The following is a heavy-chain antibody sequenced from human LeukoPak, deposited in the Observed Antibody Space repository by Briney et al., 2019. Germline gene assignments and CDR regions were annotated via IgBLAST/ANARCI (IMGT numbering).Heavy chain of an antibody. D-gene: IGHD6-19*01. V-gene: IGHV4-34*01. J-gene: IGHJ5*02. Sequence: SETLSLTCAVYGGSFSGYYWSWIRQPPGKGLEWIGEINHSGSTNYNPSLKSRVTISVVTSKNQFSLKLSSVTAADTAVYYCVRLAVAGTSWFDPWGQGTLVTVSS. CDR2: INHSGST. CDR3: VRLAVAGTSWFDP. CDR1: GGSFSGYY.